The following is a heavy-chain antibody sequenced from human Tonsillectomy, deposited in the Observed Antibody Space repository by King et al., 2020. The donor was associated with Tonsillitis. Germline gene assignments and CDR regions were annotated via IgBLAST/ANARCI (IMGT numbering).Heavy chain of an antibody. V-gene: IGHV3-23*04. CDR1: GFTFSSYA. CDR3: AKYRDFWRPHAIAV. D-gene: IGHD3-3*01. Sequence: VQLVESGGGLIQPGGSLRLSCAASGFTFSSYAMNWVRQAPGKGLEWVSGISGSGGSTYYADSVKGRFAISTDNSKNTLYLQLNSLRAEDTAVYYCAKYRDFWRPHAIAVWGQGTTVTVSS. J-gene: IGHJ6*02. CDR2: ISGSGGST.